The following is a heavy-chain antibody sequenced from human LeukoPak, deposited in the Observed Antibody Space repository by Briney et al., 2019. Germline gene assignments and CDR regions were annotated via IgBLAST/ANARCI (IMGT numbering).Heavy chain of an antibody. D-gene: IGHD1-26*01. CDR1: GYTLTELS. V-gene: IGHV1-24*01. CDR3: ATEALDGSYPYNWFDP. J-gene: IGHJ5*02. Sequence: ASVKVSCKVSGYTLTELSMHWVRQAPGKGLEWMGGFDPENGETIYAQKFQGRVTMTEDTSTDTAYMELSSLRSEDTAVYYCATEALDGSYPYNWFDPWGQGTLVTVSS. CDR2: FDPENGET.